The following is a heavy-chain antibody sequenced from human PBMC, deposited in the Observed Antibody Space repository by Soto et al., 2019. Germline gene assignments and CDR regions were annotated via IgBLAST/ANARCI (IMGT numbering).Heavy chain of an antibody. V-gene: IGHV1-69*13. CDR1: GGTFSSYA. CDR3: ARGHLMVYAADYYYYGMDV. J-gene: IGHJ6*02. CDR2: IIPIFGTT. Sequence: SVKVSCKASGGTFSSYAISWVRQAPGQGLEWMGGIIPIFGTTSYAQKFQGRVTITADESTSTAYMELSSLRSEDTAVYYCARGHLMVYAADYYYYGMDVWGQGTTVTVSS. D-gene: IGHD2-8*01.